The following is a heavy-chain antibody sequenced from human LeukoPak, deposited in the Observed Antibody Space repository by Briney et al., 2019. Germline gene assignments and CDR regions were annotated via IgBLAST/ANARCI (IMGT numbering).Heavy chain of an antibody. CDR1: GFTFSSYA. Sequence: GGSLRLSCAASGFTFSSYAMHWVRQAPGKGLEWVAVISYDGSNKYNADSVKGRFTISRDNSKNTLYLQMNSLRAEDTAVYYCARAGIVLMVYAPFDYWGQGTLVTVSS. CDR2: ISYDGSNK. V-gene: IGHV3-30-3*01. J-gene: IGHJ4*02. CDR3: ARAGIVLMVYAPFDY. D-gene: IGHD2-8*01.